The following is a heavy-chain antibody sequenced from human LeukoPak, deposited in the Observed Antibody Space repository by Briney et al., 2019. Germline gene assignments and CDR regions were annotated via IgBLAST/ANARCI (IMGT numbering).Heavy chain of an antibody. CDR2: INPNSGGT. D-gene: IGHD3-9*01. CDR1: GYTFTGYY. V-gene: IGHV1-2*02. CDR3: ARDGGGLNDIHADY. Sequence: GASVKVSCKASGYTFTGYYMHWVRQAPGQGLEWMGWINPNSGGTNYAQKFQGRVTMTRETSISTAYMELSRLRSDDTAVYYCARDGGGLNDIHADYWGQGTLVTVSS. J-gene: IGHJ4*02.